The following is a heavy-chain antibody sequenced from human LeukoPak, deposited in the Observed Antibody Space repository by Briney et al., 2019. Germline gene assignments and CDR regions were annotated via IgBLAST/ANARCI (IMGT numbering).Heavy chain of an antibody. J-gene: IGHJ3*02. V-gene: IGHV3-23*01. D-gene: IGHD2-15*01. CDR1: GFTFSSYA. CDR3: AKVGLSLPDAFDI. CDR2: ISGSGGST. Sequence: GGXLRLSCAASGFTFSSYAMSWVRQAPGKGLEGVSAISGSGGSTYYADSVRGRVTISRDNSKNTLYVQMNRLRDEDTAVYYCAKVGLSLPDAFDIWGQGTMVTVSS.